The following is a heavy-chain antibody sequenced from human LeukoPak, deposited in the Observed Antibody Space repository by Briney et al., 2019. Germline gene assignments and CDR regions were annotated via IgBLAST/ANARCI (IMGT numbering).Heavy chain of an antibody. CDR3: ARDGGARYCSSTSCYMGNYFDY. Sequence: GGSLRLSCAASGFTFDDYGMSWVRQAPGKGLEWVSGINWNGGSTGYADSVKSRFTISRDNAKNSLYLQMNSLRAEDTALYYCARDGGARYCSSTSCYMGNYFDYWGQGTLVTVSS. CDR2: INWNGGST. D-gene: IGHD2-2*02. J-gene: IGHJ4*02. V-gene: IGHV3-20*04. CDR1: GFTFDDYG.